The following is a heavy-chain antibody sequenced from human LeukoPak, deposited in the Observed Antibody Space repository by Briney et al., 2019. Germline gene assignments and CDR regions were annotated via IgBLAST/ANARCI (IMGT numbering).Heavy chain of an antibody. J-gene: IGHJ6*02. CDR1: GGSFSGYY. V-gene: IGHV4-59*01. CDR2: IYYSGST. CDR3: ARLFTGHYYYYYGMDV. Sequence: SETLSLTCAVYGGSFSGYYWSWIRQPPGKGLEWIGYIYYSGSTNYNPSLKSRVTISVDTSKNQFSLKLSSVTAADTAVYYCARLFTGHYYYYYGMDVWGQGTTVTVSS.